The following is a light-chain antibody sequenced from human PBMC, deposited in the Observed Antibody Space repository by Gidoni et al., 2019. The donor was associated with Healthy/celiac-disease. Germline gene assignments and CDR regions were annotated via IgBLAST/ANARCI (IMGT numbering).Light chain of an antibody. J-gene: IGKJ5*01. V-gene: IGKV3-11*01. Sequence: ATLSCRASQSVSSYLAWYQQKHGQAPRLLIYDASNRATGIPARFSGSGSGTDFTLTISSLEPEDFTVYYCQQRSNWPPKVTFGQGTRLEIK. CDR2: DAS. CDR3: QQRSNWPPKVT. CDR1: QSVSSY.